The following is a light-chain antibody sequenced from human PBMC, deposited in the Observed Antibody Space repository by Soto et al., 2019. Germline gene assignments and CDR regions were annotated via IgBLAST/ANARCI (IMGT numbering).Light chain of an antibody. J-gene: IGKJ4*01. CDR1: QSISRW. Sequence: DIQMTQFPSTLSASVGDRVTITCRASQSISRWLAWYQQKPGKAPNLLIYDASILEGGVPSRFSGSGSGTEFTLTISRLQPEDFAIYYCQQYNGNFGGGTKVEIK. V-gene: IGKV1-5*01. CDR2: DAS. CDR3: QQYNGN.